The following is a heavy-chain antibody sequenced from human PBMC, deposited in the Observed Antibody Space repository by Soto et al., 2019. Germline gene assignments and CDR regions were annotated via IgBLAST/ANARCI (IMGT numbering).Heavy chain of an antibody. D-gene: IGHD6-13*01. J-gene: IGHJ6*03. V-gene: IGHV1-8*01. CDR1: GYTFTSYD. CDR3: ARAPSSSWYLDYYYYYMDV. CDR2: MNPNSGNT. Sequence: ASVKVSCKASGYTFTSYDINWVRQATGQGLEWMGWMNPNSGNTGYAQKFQGRVTMTRNTSISTAYMELSSLRSEDTAVYYCARAPSSSWYLDYYYYYMDVWGKGTTVTVSS.